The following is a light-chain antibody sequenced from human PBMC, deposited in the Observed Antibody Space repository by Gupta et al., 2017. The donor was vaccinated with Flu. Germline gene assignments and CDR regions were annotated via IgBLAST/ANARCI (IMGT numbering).Light chain of an antibody. CDR2: EDD. J-gene: IGLJ2*01. V-gene: IGLV6-57*01. Sequence: NFMLTQPHSVSESPGKTVTISCTRSSGSIASYYVQWFQQRPGSSPTTVIYEDDARPSGVPDRFSGSIDSSSNSASLTISGLRTEDEADYYCQSYDDNNHVVFGGGTKLTVL. CDR1: SGSIASYY. CDR3: QSYDDNNHVV.